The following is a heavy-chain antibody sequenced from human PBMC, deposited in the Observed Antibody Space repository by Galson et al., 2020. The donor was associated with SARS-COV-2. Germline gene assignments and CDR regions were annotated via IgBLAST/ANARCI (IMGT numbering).Heavy chain of an antibody. CDR3: ARGVIPATGSKTFDM. J-gene: IGHJ3*02. D-gene: IGHD6-13*01. V-gene: IGHV1-18*01. CDR1: GYTFTSYD. Sequence: ASVTVSCKASGYTFTSYDINWVRQAPGQGLEWVGWISPSNGDTNSAQKLQDRVTMTTDTSTTTAYMELRSLISDDTAVYYCARGVIPATGSKTFDMWGQGTMISVSS. CDR2: ISPSNGDT.